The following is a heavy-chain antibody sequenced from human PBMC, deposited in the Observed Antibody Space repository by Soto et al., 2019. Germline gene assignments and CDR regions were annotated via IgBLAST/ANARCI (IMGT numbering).Heavy chain of an antibody. CDR1: GGSFSGYY. CDR2: INHSGST. D-gene: IGHD1-26*01. V-gene: IGHV4-34*01. CDR3: ALERMAVGHWFDP. Sequence: SETLSLTCAVYGGSFSGYYWSWIRQPPGKGLEWIGEINHSGSTNYNPSLKSRVTISVDTSKNQFSLKLSSVTAADTAVYYCALERMAVGHWFDPWGQGTLVTVSS. J-gene: IGHJ5*02.